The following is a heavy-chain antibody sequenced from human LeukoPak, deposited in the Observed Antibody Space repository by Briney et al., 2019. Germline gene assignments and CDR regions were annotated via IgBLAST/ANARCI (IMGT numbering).Heavy chain of an antibody. CDR1: GGSISSSSYY. J-gene: IGHJ6*03. CDR2: IYYSGST. V-gene: IGHV4-39*07. CDR3: ARDGSVLRFLEWPNYYYYYMDV. Sequence: SETLSLTCTVSGGSISSSSYYWGWIRQPPGKGLEWIGTIYYSGSTYYNPSLKSRVTISVDTSKNQFSLKLSSVTAADTAVYYCARDGSVLRFLEWPNYYYYYMDVWGKGATVTVSS. D-gene: IGHD3-3*01.